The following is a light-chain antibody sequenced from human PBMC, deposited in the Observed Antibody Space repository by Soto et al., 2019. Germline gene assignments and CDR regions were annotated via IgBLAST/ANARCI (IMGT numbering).Light chain of an antibody. J-gene: IGLJ1*01. CDR3: SSYTSSSTFPCV. V-gene: IGLV2-14*01. CDR2: DVS. CDR1: SSDVGSYNY. Sequence: QSVLTQPASVSGSPGQSITISCTGTSSDVGSYNYVSWYQQHPGKAPKLMIYDVSDRPSGVSNRFSGSKSGNTASLTISWLQAEDEADYYCSSYTSSSTFPCVFGTGTKVTVL.